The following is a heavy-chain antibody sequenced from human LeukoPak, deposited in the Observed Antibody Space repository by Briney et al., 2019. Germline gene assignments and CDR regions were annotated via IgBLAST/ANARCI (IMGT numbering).Heavy chain of an antibody. CDR2: IFHTGST. Sequence: SETLSLTCTVSGDSISSRNWWTWVRQTPEKGLEWIGEIFHTGSTNYNPSVEGRVTISIDKSRNHFSLMLTSVTAADTALYYCARGMWFDTLFSAFDVWGQGTMVSVSS. J-gene: IGHJ3*01. V-gene: IGHV4-4*02. D-gene: IGHD3-10*01. CDR3: ARGMWFDTLFSAFDV. CDR1: GDSISSRNW.